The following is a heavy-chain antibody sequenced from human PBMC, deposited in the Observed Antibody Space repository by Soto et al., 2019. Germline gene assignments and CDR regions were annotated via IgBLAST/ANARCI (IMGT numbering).Heavy chain of an antibody. CDR3: ARTRNYIVATPPDY. D-gene: IGHD5-12*01. J-gene: IGHJ4*02. CDR1: GFTFSTYA. V-gene: IGHV3-30-3*01. Sequence: QVQLEESGGGGVQPGTSLRLSGAASGFTFSTYALHWVRQPPGKGLEWVAVISHDETTKYYVDAVKGRFTISRDNSKNTLYLQMDSLRVDDTALYYCARTRNYIVATPPDYWGQGTLVTVSS. CDR2: ISHDETTK.